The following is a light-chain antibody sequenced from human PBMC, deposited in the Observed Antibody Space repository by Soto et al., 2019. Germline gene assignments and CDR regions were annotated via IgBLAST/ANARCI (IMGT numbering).Light chain of an antibody. CDR3: QQYYHWPVT. CDR1: RTVSNR. CDR2: GAS. J-gene: IGKJ4*01. Sequence: EILMTQSPDTLSVSPGERVTLSCRASRTVSNRLAWYQHKPSQAPRLLISGASTGATGIPPRFRGSGSGTEFTLTVDTLQSEDIAIYYCQQYYHWPVTFGGGTKVEIK. V-gene: IGKV3-15*01.